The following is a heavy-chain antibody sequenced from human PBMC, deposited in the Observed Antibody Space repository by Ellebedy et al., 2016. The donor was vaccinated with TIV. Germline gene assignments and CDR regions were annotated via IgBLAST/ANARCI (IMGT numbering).Heavy chain of an antibody. Sequence: SGPTLVKPTQTLTLTCTFSGFSLSTSGVGVVWIRQPTGQALEWLAFNHWDDDKYYRSSLKSRLTITKDTSKNKVVLTMTNMDPVETATYYCAHRDSSTPGAFDIWGQGTKVTVSS. CDR3: AHRDSSTPGAFDI. J-gene: IGHJ3*02. D-gene: IGHD2-2*01. CDR2: NHWDDDK. CDR1: GFSLSTSGVG. V-gene: IGHV2-5*02.